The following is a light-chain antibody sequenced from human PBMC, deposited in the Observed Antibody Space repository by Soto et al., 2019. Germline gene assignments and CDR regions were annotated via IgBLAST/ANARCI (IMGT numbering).Light chain of an antibody. J-gene: IGLJ2*01. Sequence: QSALTQPASVSGSPGQSITISCTGTISDIGGYNFISWYQHHPGKAPKLVIYDVNNRPSGISYHFSGSKSGNTASLTISGLQAEDEADYYCASYTRTTTLVFGGGTKLTVL. CDR1: ISDIGGYNF. CDR2: DVN. V-gene: IGLV2-14*01. CDR3: ASYTRTTTLV.